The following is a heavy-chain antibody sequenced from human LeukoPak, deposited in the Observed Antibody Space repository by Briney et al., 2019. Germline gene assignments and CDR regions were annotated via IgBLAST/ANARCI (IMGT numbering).Heavy chain of an antibody. D-gene: IGHD1-14*01. V-gene: IGHV4-39*07. J-gene: IGHJ6*03. CDR3: ARGRRYYYYYYYMDV. CDR1: GGSISSISYY. CDR2: IYYRGST. Sequence: SETLSLTCTVSGGSISSISYYWGWIRQPPGKGLEWIGHIYYRGSTFYNPSLRGRVTISVDTSKNQFSLKLSSVTAADTAVYYCARGRRYYYYYYYMDVWGKGTTVTVSS.